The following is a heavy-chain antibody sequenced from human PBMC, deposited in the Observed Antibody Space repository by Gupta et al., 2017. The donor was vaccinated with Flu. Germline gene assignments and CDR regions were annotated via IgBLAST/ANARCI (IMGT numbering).Heavy chain of an antibody. V-gene: IGHV3-30-3*01. CDR3: ASLPYYYDSSGEHRINWFDP. CDR2: ISYDGSNK. D-gene: IGHD3-22*01. J-gene: IGHJ5*02. Sequence: VRQAPGKRLEWVAVISYDGSNKYYADSVKGRFTISRDNSKNTLYLQMNSLRAEDTAVYYCASLPYYYDSSGEHRINWFDPWGQGTLVTVSS.